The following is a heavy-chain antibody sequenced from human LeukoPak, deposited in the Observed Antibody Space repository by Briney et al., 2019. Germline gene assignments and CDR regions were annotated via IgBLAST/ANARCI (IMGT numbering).Heavy chain of an antibody. V-gene: IGHV4-59*11. CDR1: GGSISSHY. Sequence: PSETLSLTCTVSGGSISSHYWSWIRQPPGKGLEWIGYIYYSGSTNYNPSLKSRVTISVDTSKNQFSLKLSSVTAADTAVYYCARLLVRYYYYYMDVWGKGTTVTVSS. D-gene: IGHD2-15*01. J-gene: IGHJ6*03. CDR3: ARLLVRYYYYYMDV. CDR2: IYYSGST.